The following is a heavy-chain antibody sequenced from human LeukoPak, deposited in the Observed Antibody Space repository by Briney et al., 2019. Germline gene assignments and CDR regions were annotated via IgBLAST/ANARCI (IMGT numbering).Heavy chain of an antibody. CDR2: ISYDGSNK. CDR1: GFTFSSYG. V-gene: IGHV3-30*18. D-gene: IGHD3-16*01. Sequence: PGGSLRLSCAASGFTFSSYGMHWVRQAPDKGLEWVAVISYDGSNKYYADPVKGRFTISRDNSKNTLYLQMNSLRAEDTAVYYCAKTGFAFGGYGDAFDIWGQGTMVTVSS. J-gene: IGHJ3*02. CDR3: AKTGFAFGGYGDAFDI.